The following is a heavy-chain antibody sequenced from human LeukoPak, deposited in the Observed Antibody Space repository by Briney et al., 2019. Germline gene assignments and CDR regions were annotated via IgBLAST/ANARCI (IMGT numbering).Heavy chain of an antibody. J-gene: IGHJ4*02. CDR2: IKQDGGEE. Sequence: GGSLRLSCVASGFAFSSYWMTWARQAPGKGLEWVANIKQDGGEEYYVDSVKGRFTISRDNAKNSLFLQMNSLRVEDTAVYYCARLGGSYYTYWGQGTLVTVSS. V-gene: IGHV3-7*01. CDR1: GFAFSSYW. CDR3: ARLGGSYYTY. D-gene: IGHD1-26*01.